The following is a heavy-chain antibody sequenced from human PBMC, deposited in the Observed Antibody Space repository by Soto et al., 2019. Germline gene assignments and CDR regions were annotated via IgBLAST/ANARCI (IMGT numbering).Heavy chain of an antibody. J-gene: IGHJ6*02. CDR3: ARSQGGSTSLDIYYYYYYCMDV. V-gene: IGHV1-69*01. CDR2: IIPIFGTA. CDR1: GGTFSSYA. Sequence: QVQLVQSGAEVKKPGSSVKVSCKAPGGTFSSYAISWVRQAPGQGLEWMGGIIPIFGTANYAQKFQGRVTMTADESTSTGYMELSRLRSEDTAVYYCARSQGGSTSLDIYYYYYYCMDVWGQGTTVTVSS. D-gene: IGHD2-2*01.